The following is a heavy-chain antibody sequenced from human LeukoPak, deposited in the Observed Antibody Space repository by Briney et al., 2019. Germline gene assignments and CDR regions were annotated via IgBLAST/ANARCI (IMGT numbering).Heavy chain of an antibody. CDR1: GYTFTSYG. J-gene: IGHJ4*02. V-gene: IGHV1-18*01. CDR2: ISAYNGNT. Sequence: ASVKVSCKASGYTFTSYGISWVRQAPGQGLEWMGWISAYNGNTNYAQKLQGRVTMTTDTSTRTSYMELRSLRSDDTAVYYCARGDDILTGYYTGLDYWGQGTLVTVSS. D-gene: IGHD3-9*01. CDR3: ARGDDILTGYYTGLDY.